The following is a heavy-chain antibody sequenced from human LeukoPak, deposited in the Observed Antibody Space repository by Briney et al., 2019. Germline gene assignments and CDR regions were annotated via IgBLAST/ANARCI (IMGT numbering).Heavy chain of an antibody. CDR3: ARDQMVRGVISHYFDY. J-gene: IGHJ4*02. CDR2: IWYDGSNK. V-gene: IGHV3-33*01. Sequence: PGGSLRLSCAASGFTFSSYGMHWVRQAPGKGLEWVAVIWYDGSNKYYADSVKGRFTISRDNSKNTLYLQMNSLRAEDTAVYYCARDQMVRGVISHYFDYWGQGTLVTVSS. CDR1: GFTFSSYG. D-gene: IGHD3-10*01.